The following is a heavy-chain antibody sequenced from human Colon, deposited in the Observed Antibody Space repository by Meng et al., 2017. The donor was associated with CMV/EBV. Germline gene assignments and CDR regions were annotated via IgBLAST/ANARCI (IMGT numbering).Heavy chain of an antibody. CDR1: GFTFSYYS. Sequence: GESLKISCAASGFTFSYYSMNWVRQAPGKGLEWVSSISSSSSYIYYADSVKGRFTISRDNAKNSLYLQMNSLRAEDTAVYYCARDSYPLRGDYWGQGTLVTVSS. V-gene: IGHV3-21*01. J-gene: IGHJ4*02. CDR3: ARDSYPLRGDY. D-gene: IGHD3-16*01. CDR2: ISSSSSYI.